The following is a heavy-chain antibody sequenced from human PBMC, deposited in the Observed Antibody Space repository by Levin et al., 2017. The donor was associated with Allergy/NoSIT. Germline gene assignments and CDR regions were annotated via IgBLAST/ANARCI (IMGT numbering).Heavy chain of an antibody. CDR3: ARDRYGHYVQDY. D-gene: IGHD4-17*01. Sequence: PGGSLRLSCAASGFTFSAYSMNWVRQAPGKGLEWVSYISSSSSIYHADSVKGRFIISRDIAKNSLFLQMHSLRDEDTAVYYCARDRYGHYVQDYWGQGTLVTVSS. CDR1: GFTFSAYS. CDR2: ISSSSSI. V-gene: IGHV3-48*02. J-gene: IGHJ4*02.